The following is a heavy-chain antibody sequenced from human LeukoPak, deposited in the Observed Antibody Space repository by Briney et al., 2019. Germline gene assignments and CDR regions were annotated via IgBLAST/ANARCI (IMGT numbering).Heavy chain of an antibody. CDR3: ARGLIYSPNWFDP. CDR1: GFTFSTYA. J-gene: IGHJ5*02. V-gene: IGHV3-30*04. Sequence: GGPQRLSCAHWGFTFSTYAMHCVRQAPGKWAEWVGDMSHDGRNEYYADSVKGSFTISRDNSKNPLYLQMNSLRAEDPAVYYCARGLIYSPNWFDPWGQGTLVTVSS. CDR2: MSHDGRNE. D-gene: IGHD4-11*01.